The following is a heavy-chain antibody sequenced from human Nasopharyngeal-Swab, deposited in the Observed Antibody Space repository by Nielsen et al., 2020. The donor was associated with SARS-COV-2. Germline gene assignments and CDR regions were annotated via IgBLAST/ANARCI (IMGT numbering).Heavy chain of an antibody. D-gene: IGHD6-13*01. CDR1: GGSISSSTYY. J-gene: IGHJ4*02. V-gene: IGHV4-39*01. CDR3: ATLSSSWYEYYFDY. Sequence: SETLSLTCTVSGGSISSSTYYGAWIRQPPGKGLEWIGSIYYGGSTYYNPSLKSRVTISVDTSKNQFSLKLSSVTAADTAVYYCATLSSSWYEYYFDYWGQGTLVTVAS. CDR2: IYYGGST.